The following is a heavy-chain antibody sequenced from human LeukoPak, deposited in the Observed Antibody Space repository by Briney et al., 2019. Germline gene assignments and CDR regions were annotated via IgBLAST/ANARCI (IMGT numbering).Heavy chain of an antibody. CDR1: GFTFSSYA. CDR3: ARGSYLSEATGNY. Sequence: PGRSLRLSCAASGFTFSSYAMHWVRQAPGKGLEWVAVISYDGSNKYYADSVKGRFTTSRDNSKNTLYLQMNSLRAEDTAVYYCARGSYLSEATGNYWGQGTLVTVSS. CDR2: ISYDGSNK. D-gene: IGHD3-10*01. J-gene: IGHJ4*02. V-gene: IGHV3-30*01.